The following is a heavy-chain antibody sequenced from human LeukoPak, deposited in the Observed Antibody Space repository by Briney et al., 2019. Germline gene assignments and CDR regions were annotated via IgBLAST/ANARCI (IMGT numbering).Heavy chain of an antibody. CDR3: ARARIAVAGTLDAFDI. Sequence: ASVKVSCKASGGTFSSYAISWVRQDPGQGLEWMGGIIPIFGTANYAQKFQGRVTITADESTSTAYMELSSLRSEDTAVYYCARARIAVAGTLDAFDIWGQGTMVTVSS. J-gene: IGHJ3*02. D-gene: IGHD6-19*01. CDR2: IIPIFGTA. CDR1: GGTFSSYA. V-gene: IGHV1-69*13.